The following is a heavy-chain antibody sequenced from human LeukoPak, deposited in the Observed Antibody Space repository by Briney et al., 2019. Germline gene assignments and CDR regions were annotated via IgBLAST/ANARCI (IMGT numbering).Heavy chain of an antibody. CDR3: PRASLLWFGEPAGFDP. CDR2: IDYSGST. Sequence: SETLSLTCTVSGGSISSYYWSWIRQPPGKGLEWSGYIDYSGSTNYNPSLKSRVTISVDTSKNQFSLKLSSVTAADTAVYYCPRASLLWFGEPAGFDPWGQGTLVTVSS. V-gene: IGHV4-59*01. D-gene: IGHD3-10*01. CDR1: GGSISSYY. J-gene: IGHJ5*02.